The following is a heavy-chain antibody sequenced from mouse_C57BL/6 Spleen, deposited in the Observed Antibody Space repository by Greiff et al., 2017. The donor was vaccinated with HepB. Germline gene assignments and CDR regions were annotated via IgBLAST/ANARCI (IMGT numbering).Heavy chain of an antibody. CDR3: ARPYDYVGAMDY. D-gene: IGHD2-4*01. V-gene: IGHV1-55*01. Sequence: VQLQQPGAELVKPGASVKMSCKASGYTFTSYWITWVKQRPGQGLEWIGDIYPGSGSTNYNEKFKSKATLTVDTSSSTAYMQLSSLTSEDSAVYYCARPYDYVGAMDYWGQGTSVTGSS. CDR2: IYPGSGST. CDR1: GYTFTSYW. J-gene: IGHJ4*01.